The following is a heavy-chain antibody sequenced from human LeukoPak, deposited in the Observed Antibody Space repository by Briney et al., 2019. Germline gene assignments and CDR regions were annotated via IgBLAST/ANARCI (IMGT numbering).Heavy chain of an antibody. CDR3: ARDSYDILTGYFSAFDL. D-gene: IGHD3-9*01. CDR2: ISSSGSTK. J-gene: IGHJ3*01. CDR1: GFTFSSYE. V-gene: IGHV3-48*03. Sequence: GGSLRLSCAASGFTFSSYEMNWVRQAPGKGLEWVSYISSSGSTKYYADSVKGRFTISRDNAKNSLYLQMNSLRAEDTAVYYCARDSYDILTGYFSAFDLWGQGTMVTVSS.